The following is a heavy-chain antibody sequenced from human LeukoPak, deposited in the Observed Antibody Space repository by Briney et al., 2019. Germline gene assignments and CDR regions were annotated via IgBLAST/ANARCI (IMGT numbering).Heavy chain of an antibody. Sequence: SETLSLTCAVYGGSFSGYYWSWIRQPPGKGLEWIGEINYSGSTNYNPSLKSRVTISVDTSKNQFSLKLSSVTAADTAVYYCARSDYYGSGSYYFDYWGQGTLVTVSS. J-gene: IGHJ4*02. CDR2: INYSGST. V-gene: IGHV4-34*01. CDR3: ARSDYYGSGSYYFDY. D-gene: IGHD3-10*01. CDR1: GGSFSGYY.